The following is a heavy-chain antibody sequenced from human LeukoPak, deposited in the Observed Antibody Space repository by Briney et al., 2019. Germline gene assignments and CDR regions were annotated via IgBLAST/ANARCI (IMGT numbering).Heavy chain of an antibody. J-gene: IGHJ4*02. CDR3: ARGVLKSGSDY. V-gene: IGHV3-21*01. CDR1: GFTFSSYS. CDR2: ISSSSSYI. D-gene: IGHD1-26*01. Sequence: GGSLRLSCAASGFTFSSYSMNWVRQAPGEGLEWVSSISSSSSYIYYADSVKGRFTISRDNAKNSLYLQMNSLRAEDTAVYYCARGVLKSGSDYWGQGTLVTVSS.